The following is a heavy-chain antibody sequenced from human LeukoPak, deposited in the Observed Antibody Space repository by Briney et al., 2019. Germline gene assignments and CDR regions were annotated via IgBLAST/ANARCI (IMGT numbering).Heavy chain of an antibody. J-gene: IGHJ5*02. D-gene: IGHD3-16*02. CDR2: INHSGST. CDR1: GGSFSGYY. V-gene: IGHV4-34*01. CDR3: VRRGLYGAHP. Sequence: SETLSLTCAVYGGSFSGYYWSWIRQPPGKGLEWIGEINHSGSTNYNPSLKSRVTISVDTSKNQFSLKLSSVTAADTAVYYCVRRGLYGAHPWGQGTLVTVSS.